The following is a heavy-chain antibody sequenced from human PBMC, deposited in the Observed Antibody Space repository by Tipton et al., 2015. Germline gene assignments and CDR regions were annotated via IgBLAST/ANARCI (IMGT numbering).Heavy chain of an antibody. Sequence: SLRLSCTASGFNFGDYAMSWFRQAPGKGLEWVGFIRSNAYGGTTGYAASVKGRFTISRDDSKAIAYLQMYGLKTEDTAEYYCTRQDPGGFYYGLDVWGQGTTVSVSS. V-gene: IGHV3-49*03. CDR2: IRSNAYGGTT. CDR1: GFNFGDYA. D-gene: IGHD4-23*01. CDR3: TRQDPGGFYYGLDV. J-gene: IGHJ6*02.